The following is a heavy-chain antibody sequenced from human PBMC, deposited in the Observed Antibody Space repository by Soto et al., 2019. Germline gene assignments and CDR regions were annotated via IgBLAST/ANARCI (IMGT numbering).Heavy chain of an antibody. D-gene: IGHD2-2*01. Sequence: GASVKVSCKSSGYTFTNYAMHWVRQAPGQGLEWMGWISAYNGNTNYAQKLQGRVTMTTDTSTSTAYMELRSLRSGDTAVYYCSCYYCVSNRCYVSDCAQGSLVTVAA. CDR2: ISAYNGNT. J-gene: IGHJ4*02. CDR1: GYTFTNYA. V-gene: IGHV1-18*01. CDR3: SCYYCVSNRCYVSD.